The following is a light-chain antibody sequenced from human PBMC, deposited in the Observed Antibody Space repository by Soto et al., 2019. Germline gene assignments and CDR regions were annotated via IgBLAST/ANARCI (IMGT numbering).Light chain of an antibody. J-gene: IGLJ2*01. CDR1: SSNIGAGYD. Sequence: QSVLTQPPSVSGAPGQRVTISCTGSSSNIGAGYDVPWYQQLPGTAPKLLIHGNRNRPSGVPDRFSGSKSGPSASLAITGLQAEDEADYYCQSYDSSLSSSVFGGGTKLTVL. CDR2: GNR. CDR3: QSYDSSLSSSV. V-gene: IGLV1-40*01.